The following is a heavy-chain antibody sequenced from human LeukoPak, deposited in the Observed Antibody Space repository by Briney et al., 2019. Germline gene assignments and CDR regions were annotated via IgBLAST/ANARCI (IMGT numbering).Heavy chain of an antibody. CDR3: AKLGYCSTTSCYEVGY. Sequence: RGSPRLSCAASGFTFSSYGMHWVRPAPGRGLEWVAFTRYDGSNKYYADSVKGRFTISRDNSKNTLYLQMNSLRAEDTAVYDCAKLGYCSTTSCYEVGYWGQGTLVTVSS. D-gene: IGHD2-2*01. J-gene: IGHJ4*02. CDR1: GFTFSSYG. V-gene: IGHV3-30*02. CDR2: TRYDGSNK.